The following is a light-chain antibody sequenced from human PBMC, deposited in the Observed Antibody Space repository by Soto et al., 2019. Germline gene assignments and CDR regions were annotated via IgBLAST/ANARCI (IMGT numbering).Light chain of an antibody. CDR2: GAS. V-gene: IGKV3-20*01. J-gene: IGKJ1*01. CDR1: QSVSSSY. Sequence: EVVLTQSPGTLSLSPGERATLSCRASQSVSSSYLAWYQQKPGQAPRLLIYGASSRATGIPDRFSGSGSGTDFTLTISRLEPEDFAVYYCQQSEAFGQGSKADIK. CDR3: QQSEA.